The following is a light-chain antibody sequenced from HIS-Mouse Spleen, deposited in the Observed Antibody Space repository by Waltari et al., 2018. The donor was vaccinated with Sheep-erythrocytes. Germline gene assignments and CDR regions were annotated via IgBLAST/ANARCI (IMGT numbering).Light chain of an antibody. J-gene: IGLJ3*02. V-gene: IGLV2-23*01. Sequence: QSALTQPASVSGSPGQSITISCTGTSRDVGSYNLVSWYQQHPGKAPKRMIYEGSKRTSGVSKRFSGSKSGNTASLTISGLQAEDEADYYCCSYAGSSTPWVFGGGTKLTVL. CDR2: EGS. CDR1: SRDVGSYNL. CDR3: CSYAGSSTPWV.